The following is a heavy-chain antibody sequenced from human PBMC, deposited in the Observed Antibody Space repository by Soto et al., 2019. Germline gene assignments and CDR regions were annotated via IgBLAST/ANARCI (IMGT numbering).Heavy chain of an antibody. V-gene: IGHV4-34*01. Sequence: SETLSLTCAVYGGSFSGYYWSWIRQPPGKGLEWIGEINHSGSTNYNPSLKSRVTISVDTSKNQFSLKLSSVTAADTAVYYCARGRGQSTMVRGVISGAYKAYYYYYMDVWGKGTTVTVSS. D-gene: IGHD3-10*01. CDR3: ARGRGQSTMVRGVISGAYKAYYYYYMDV. CDR1: GGSFSGYY. J-gene: IGHJ6*03. CDR2: INHSGST.